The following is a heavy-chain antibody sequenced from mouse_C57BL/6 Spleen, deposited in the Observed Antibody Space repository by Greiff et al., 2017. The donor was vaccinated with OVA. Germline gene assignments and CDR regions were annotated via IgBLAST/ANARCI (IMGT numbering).Heavy chain of an antibody. V-gene: IGHV5-12*01. CDR2: ISNGGGST. CDR1: GFTFSDYY. D-gene: IGHD2-3*01. CDR3: ARRDGYPYWYFDV. Sequence: DVMLVESGGGLVQPGGSLKLSCAASGFTFSDYYMSWVRQTPEKRLEWVASISNGGGSTYYPDTVKGRFTISRDNAKNTLYLQMSRLKSEDTAMYYCARRDGYPYWYFDVWGTGTTVTVSS. J-gene: IGHJ1*03.